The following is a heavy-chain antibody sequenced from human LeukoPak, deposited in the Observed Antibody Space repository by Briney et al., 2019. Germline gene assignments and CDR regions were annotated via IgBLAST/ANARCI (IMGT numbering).Heavy chain of an antibody. V-gene: IGHV4-4*07. J-gene: IGHJ4*02. CDR1: GGSISSYY. Sequence: SETLSLTCTVSGGSISSYYWSWIRQPAGKGLEWIGRVYSSGSTNYNPSLKSRVTMSVDTSKNQFSLKLTSVTAADTAVYYCARSEGRSTPRGYWGQGTPVTVSS. CDR3: ARSEGRSTPRGY. CDR2: VYSSGST.